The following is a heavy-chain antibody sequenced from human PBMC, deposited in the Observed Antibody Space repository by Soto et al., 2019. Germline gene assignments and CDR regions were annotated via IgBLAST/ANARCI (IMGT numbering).Heavy chain of an antibody. CDR1: GFSLSTSGVG. D-gene: IGHD2-8*01. J-gene: IGHJ6*02. CDR3: ARIPDCTDAVCYPYYYYGMDV. Sequence: SGPTLVNPTQTLTLTCTFSGFSLSTSGVGVGWIRQPPGKALEWLALIYWNDDKRYSPSLKNRLTITKDTSRNQVVLTVTNMDPVDTATYYCARIPDCTDAVCYPYYYYGMDVWGQGTTVTVSS. CDR2: IYWNDDK. V-gene: IGHV2-5*01.